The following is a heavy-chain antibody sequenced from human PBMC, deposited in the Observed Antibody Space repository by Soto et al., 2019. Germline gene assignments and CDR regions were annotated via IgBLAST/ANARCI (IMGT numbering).Heavy chain of an antibody. CDR3: ARDDDYGDNGVDY. V-gene: IGHV3-33*01. D-gene: IGHD4-17*01. J-gene: IGHJ4*02. CDR1: GFTFSRYG. Sequence: QVHLVESGGGVVQPGRSLRLSCAASGFTFSRYGMHWVRQAPGKGLEWVAVILADDSDRDYADSVKGRFSISSDNSKNIRHLQTNSLRAEDTAVYYFARDDDYGDNGVDYWGQGTLVTVSS. CDR2: ILADDSDR.